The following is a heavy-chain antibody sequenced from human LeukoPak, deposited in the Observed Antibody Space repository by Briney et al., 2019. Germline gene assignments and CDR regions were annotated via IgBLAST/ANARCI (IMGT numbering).Heavy chain of an antibody. CDR2: TYYRSKWYN. CDR3: ARAGTISGSCKNSHYYYYMDV. CDR1: GDSVSSNSAA. V-gene: IGHV6-1*01. Sequence: SQTLSLTCAISGDSVSSNSAAWNWIRQSPSRGLEWLGRTYYRSKWYNDYAVSVKSRITINPDTSNNQFSLLLNSVTPEDTAVYYCARAGTISGSCKNSHYYYYMDVWGKGTTVTVSS. J-gene: IGHJ6*03. D-gene: IGHD1-26*01.